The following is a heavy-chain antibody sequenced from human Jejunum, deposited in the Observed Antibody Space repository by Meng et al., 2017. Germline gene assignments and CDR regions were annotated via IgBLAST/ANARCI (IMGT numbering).Heavy chain of an antibody. CDR1: GYTFTDYY. Sequence: ASVKVSCKASGYTFTDYYLHWVRQAPGQGLEWMGRINPKSGDTSYAQKFQGRVTVTRDTSISTAYMELNSDDTAMYYCGRDRVGCSSTSCLIDYWGHGTRVTVSS. J-gene: IGHJ4*01. V-gene: IGHV1-2*06. CDR3: GRDRVGCSSTSCLIDY. D-gene: IGHD2-2*01. CDR2: INPKSGDT.